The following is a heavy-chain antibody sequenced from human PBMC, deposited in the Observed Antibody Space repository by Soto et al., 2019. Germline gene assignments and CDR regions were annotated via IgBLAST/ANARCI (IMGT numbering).Heavy chain of an antibody. CDR1: GGSISSYY. Sequence: PSETLSLTCTVSGGSISSYYWSWIRQPPGRGLEWIGYIYYSGSTNYNPSLKSRVTISVDTSKNQFSLKLSSVTAADTAVYYCARGLRYFDWSSAAFDPWGQGTLVTVSS. V-gene: IGHV4-59*01. CDR3: ARGLRYFDWSSAAFDP. D-gene: IGHD3-9*01. CDR2: IYYSGST. J-gene: IGHJ5*02.